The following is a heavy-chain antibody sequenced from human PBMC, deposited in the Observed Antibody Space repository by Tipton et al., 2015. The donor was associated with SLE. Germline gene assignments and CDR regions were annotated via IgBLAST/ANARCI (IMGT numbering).Heavy chain of an antibody. D-gene: IGHD3-10*01. CDR2: IYYSGST. CDR1: GGSISSSSYY. CDR3: ASFEVRGVTPFQNP. J-gene: IGHJ5*02. V-gene: IGHV4-39*07. Sequence: LRLSCTVSGGSISSSSYYWGWIRQPPGKGLEWIGSIYYSGSTYYNPSLKSRVTISVDTSKNQFSLKLSSVTAADTAVYYCASFEVRGVTPFQNPWGHGTLVTVSS.